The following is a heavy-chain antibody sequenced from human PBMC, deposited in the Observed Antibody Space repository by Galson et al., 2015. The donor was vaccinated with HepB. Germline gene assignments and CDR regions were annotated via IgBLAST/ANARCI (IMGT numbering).Heavy chain of an antibody. J-gene: IGHJ5*02. D-gene: IGHD2-15*01. CDR1: GYTFTNYG. CDR3: ARGALVVVVDATQNNWFDP. CDR2: ISAYNRNT. Sequence: SVKVSCKASGYTFTNYGVSWVRQAPGQGLEWMGWISAYNRNTDYARQLQGRVTMTTDTSTSTAYMELKSLRSDDTAVYYCARGALVVVVDATQNNWFDPWGQGTLVTVSS. V-gene: IGHV1-18*01.